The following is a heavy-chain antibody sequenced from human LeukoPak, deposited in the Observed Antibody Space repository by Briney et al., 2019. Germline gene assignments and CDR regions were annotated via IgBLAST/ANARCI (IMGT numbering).Heavy chain of an antibody. D-gene: IGHD2-2*01. V-gene: IGHV4-4*09. CDR2: IYTSGST. CDR3: ARAPLDIVVVPVYYMDV. Sequence: PSEILSLTCTVSGGSISSYYWSWTRQPPGKGLEWIGYIYTSGSTNYNPSLKSRVTISVDTSKNQFSLELSSVTAADTAVYYCARAPLDIVVVPVYYMDVWGKGTTVTVSS. CDR1: GGSISSYY. J-gene: IGHJ6*03.